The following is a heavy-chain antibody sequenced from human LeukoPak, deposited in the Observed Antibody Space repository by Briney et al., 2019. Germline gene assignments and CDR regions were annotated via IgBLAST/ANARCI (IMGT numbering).Heavy chain of an antibody. CDR3: ARSMTTVTTRFDY. Sequence: GASVKVSCKASGGTFSSYAISWVRQAPGQGLEWMGGIIPIFGTANYAQKFQGRDTITADESTSTAYMELSSLRSEDTAVYYCARSMTTVTTRFDYWGQGTLVTVSS. CDR1: GGTFSSYA. V-gene: IGHV1-69*13. D-gene: IGHD4-11*01. CDR2: IIPIFGTA. J-gene: IGHJ4*02.